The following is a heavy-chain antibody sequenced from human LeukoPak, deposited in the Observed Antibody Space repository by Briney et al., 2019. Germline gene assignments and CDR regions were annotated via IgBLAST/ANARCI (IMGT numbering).Heavy chain of an antibody. CDR3: TRMTTGHDY. D-gene: IGHD4-17*01. V-gene: IGHV4-34*01. Sequence: PSETLSLTCAVSGVPFNDYYWSWVRQTPGKGLEWIGEINHSGYTNDSPSLKSRVTLSIDTSRKQFSLNLRSVTVADTGIYYCTRMTTGHDYWGQGTLVTVSS. CDR2: INHSGYT. J-gene: IGHJ4*02. CDR1: GVPFNDYY.